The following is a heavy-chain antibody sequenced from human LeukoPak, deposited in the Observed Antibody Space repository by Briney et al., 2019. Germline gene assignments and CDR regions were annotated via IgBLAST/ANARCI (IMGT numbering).Heavy chain of an antibody. CDR3: ARHARSCGSYCSSDNSFDP. J-gene: IGHJ5*02. V-gene: IGHV4-59*08. CDR1: GFSISSYY. D-gene: IGHD1-26*01. Sequence: SETLSLTCTVSGFSISSYYWSWIRQPPGKGREGIVYTYYRGSTNYNPSLRSRVTISVDTSKNQFSLKMSSVTDADTAVYYCARHARSCGSYCSSDNSFDPWGQGTLVTVSS. CDR2: TYYRGST.